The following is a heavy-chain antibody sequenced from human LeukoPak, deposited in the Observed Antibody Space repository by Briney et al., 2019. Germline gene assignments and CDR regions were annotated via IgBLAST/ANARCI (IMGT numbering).Heavy chain of an antibody. D-gene: IGHD6-19*01. J-gene: IGHJ4*02. CDR1: GFTFTSSA. CDR2: IVVGSGNT. V-gene: IGHV1-58*02. Sequence: SVKVSCKASGFTFTSSAMQWVRQARGQRLEWIGWIVVGSGNTNYAQKFQERVTITRDMSTSTAYMELSSLRSEDTAVYYCAALFGYSSYYFDYWGQGTLVTVPS. CDR3: AALFGYSSYYFDY.